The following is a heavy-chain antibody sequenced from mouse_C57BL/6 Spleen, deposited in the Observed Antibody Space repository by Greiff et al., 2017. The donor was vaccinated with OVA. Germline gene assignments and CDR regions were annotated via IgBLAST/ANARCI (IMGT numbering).Heavy chain of an antibody. CDR2: IYPSDSET. D-gene: IGHD2-5*01. Sequence: QVQLQQPGAELVRPGSSVKLSCKASGYTFTSYWMDWVKQRPGQGLEWIGNIYPSDSETHYNQKFKDKATLTVDKSSSTAYMQLSSLTSEDSAVYYCARRDYSKDYAMDYWGQGTSVTVSS. V-gene: IGHV1-61*01. CDR1: GYTFTSYW. CDR3: ARRDYSKDYAMDY. J-gene: IGHJ4*01.